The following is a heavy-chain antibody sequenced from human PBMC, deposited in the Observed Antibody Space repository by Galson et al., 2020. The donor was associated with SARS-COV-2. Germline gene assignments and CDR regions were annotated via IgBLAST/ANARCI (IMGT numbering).Heavy chain of an antibody. J-gene: IGHJ6*02. Sequence: ADSVKGRFTISSDNSKNTLYLQMNSLRAEDTAVYYCARDSPQLYYYGMDVWGQGTTVTVSS. CDR3: ARDSPQLYYYGMDV. V-gene: IGHV3-33*01.